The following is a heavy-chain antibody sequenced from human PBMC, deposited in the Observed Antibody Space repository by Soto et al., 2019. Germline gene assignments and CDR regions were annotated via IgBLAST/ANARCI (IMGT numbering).Heavy chain of an antibody. V-gene: IGHV4-39*01. Sequence: PSETLSLTCAVSGGSISSISYYWGWIRQPPGKGLEWIGSIYYSGSTYYTPSLQSRVAISVDTSKNQFSLKLNSVTAADTAVYYCARRTVNIRTFYSGLKTHCFDYWGQGTLVTVSS. CDR2: IYYSGST. CDR3: ARRTVNIRTFYSGLKTHCFDY. J-gene: IGHJ4*02. CDR1: GGSISSISYY. D-gene: IGHD6-19*01.